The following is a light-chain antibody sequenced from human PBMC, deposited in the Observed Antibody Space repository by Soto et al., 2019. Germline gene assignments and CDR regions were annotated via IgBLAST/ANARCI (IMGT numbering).Light chain of an antibody. CDR3: QQDYNLQWT. CDR1: QSISNS. J-gene: IGKJ1*01. Sequence: IQMTHSVSTRSATVGDRVTMTCRASQSISNSLAWYQQKPGKAPKLLIYRASALQSGVPSRFSGSGSGTEFTLTISSLQPEDFEVHYCQQDYNLQWTFGKGPKVDI. V-gene: IGKV1-5*03. CDR2: RAS.